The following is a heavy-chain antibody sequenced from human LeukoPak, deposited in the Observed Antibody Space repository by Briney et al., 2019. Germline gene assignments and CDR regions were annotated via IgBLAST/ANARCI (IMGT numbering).Heavy chain of an antibody. CDR1: GGSLSSGGYS. CDR2: IYHSGST. CDR3: ASSPYCGGDCYAFDI. D-gene: IGHD2-21*02. J-gene: IGHJ3*02. V-gene: IGHV4-30-2*01. Sequence: PSETLFLTCAVSGGSLSSGGYSWSWIRQPPGKGLEWIGYIYHSGSTYYNPSLKSRVTISVDRSKNQFSLKLSSVTAADTAVYYCASSPYCGGDCYAFDIWGQGTMVTVSS.